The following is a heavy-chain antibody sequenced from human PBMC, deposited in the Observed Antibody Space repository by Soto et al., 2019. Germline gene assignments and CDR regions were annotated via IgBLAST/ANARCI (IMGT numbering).Heavy chain of an antibody. V-gene: IGHV3-30*03. J-gene: IGHJ5*01. CDR1: TISINVHG. CDR3: ARDIWSGDYKWFDS. CDR2: ISNDGRVQ. Sequence: QVQLVESGGGVVQPRRSLRLSCTSSTISINVHGIQWVRQAPAKGLEWLAFISNDGRVQYYADSVKGRFTISRDYSKNTVDLQMNSLRNEETAVYYCARDIWSGDYKWFDSWGPGTLVTVSS. D-gene: IGHD3-3*01.